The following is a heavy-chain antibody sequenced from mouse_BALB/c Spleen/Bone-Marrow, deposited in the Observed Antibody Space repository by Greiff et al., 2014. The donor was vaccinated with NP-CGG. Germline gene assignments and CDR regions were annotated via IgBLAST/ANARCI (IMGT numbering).Heavy chain of an antibody. V-gene: IGHV1S132*01. CDR3: AREGSRLRGYFDV. CDR2: IFPGTGTT. CDR1: GYTLTSHW. D-gene: IGHD1-1*01. Sequence: VQLQQSGAELAKPGASVKLSCKTSGYTLTSHWIQWVKQRPGQGLGWIGEIFPGTGTTYYNEKFKGKATLTIDTSSSTAYMQLSSLTSEDSAVYFCAREGSRLRGYFDVWGAGTTVTVSS. J-gene: IGHJ1*01.